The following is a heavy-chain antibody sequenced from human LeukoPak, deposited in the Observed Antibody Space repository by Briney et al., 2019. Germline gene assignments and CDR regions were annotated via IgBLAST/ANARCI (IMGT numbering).Heavy chain of an antibody. V-gene: IGHV1-69*05. CDR2: IIPIFGTA. D-gene: IGHD3-22*01. Sequence: SVKVSCKASGGTFSSYAISWVRQAPGQGLEWMGRIIPIFGTANHAQKFQGRVTITTDESTSTAYMELSSLRSEDTAVYYCAMGDSSGYYSSYWGQGTLVTVSS. J-gene: IGHJ4*02. CDR1: GGTFSSYA. CDR3: AMGDSSGYYSSY.